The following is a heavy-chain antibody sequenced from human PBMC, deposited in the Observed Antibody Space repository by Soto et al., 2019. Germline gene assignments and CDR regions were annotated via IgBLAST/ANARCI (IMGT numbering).Heavy chain of an antibody. CDR3: TTSGNYYTRDGMDV. J-gene: IGHJ6*02. CDR1: GFTFSTYE. Sequence: PGGSLRLSCAVSGFTFSTYEMSWVRQAPGKGLEWVSRLSVSGGTTYYADSVKGRFTISRDNAKNTLYLQMNSLRAEDTAVYYCTTSGNYYTRDGMDVWGQGTTVTVSS. D-gene: IGHD3-10*01. V-gene: IGHV3-23*01. CDR2: LSVSGGTT.